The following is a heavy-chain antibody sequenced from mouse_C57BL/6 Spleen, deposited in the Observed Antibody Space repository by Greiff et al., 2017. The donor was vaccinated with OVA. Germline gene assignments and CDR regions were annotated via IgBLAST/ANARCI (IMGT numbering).Heavy chain of an antibody. D-gene: IGHD1-1*01. J-gene: IGHJ3*01. CDR2: IDPSDSYT. CDR3: ARDYGSSYGFAY. CDR1: GYTFTSYW. V-gene: IGHV1-59*01. Sequence: QVQLKQPGAELVRPGTSVKLSCKASGYTFTSYWMHWVKQRPGQGLEWIGVIDPSDSYTNYNQKFKGKATLTVDTSSSTAYMQLSSLTSEDSAVYYCARDYGSSYGFAYWGQGTLVTVSA.